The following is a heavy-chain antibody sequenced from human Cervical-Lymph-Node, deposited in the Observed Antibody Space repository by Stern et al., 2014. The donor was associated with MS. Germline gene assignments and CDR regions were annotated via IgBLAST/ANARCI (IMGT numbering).Heavy chain of an antibody. Sequence: EVQLVESGAEVKRPGASLKVSCKGSGYSFTNYGIGWVRQAPGQGLEWMGIIYPGNSETTYAPSFQGRVTFSVDKSINTAYLQWGSLRASDTAMYYCARRGDGYNYDFDFWGQGTLVTVSS. CDR3: ARRGDGYNYDFDF. D-gene: IGHD5-24*01. J-gene: IGHJ4*02. CDR1: GYSFTNYG. CDR2: IYPGNSET. V-gene: IGHV5-51*03.